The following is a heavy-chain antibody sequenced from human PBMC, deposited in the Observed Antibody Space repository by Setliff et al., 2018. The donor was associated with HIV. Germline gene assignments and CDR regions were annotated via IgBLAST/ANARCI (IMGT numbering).Heavy chain of an antibody. CDR2: ITYSGRA. Sequence: PSETLSLTCTVSGGSISSDDYYWNWIRQPPGKGLEWIGYITYSGRAYYNPSFKSRVTLSVDTSENQFSLRLSSVTAADTAVYVCARGGTVSADFDSWGQGTLVTVSA. J-gene: IGHJ4*02. V-gene: IGHV4-30-4*08. CDR3: ARGGTVSADFDS. CDR1: GGSISSDDYY. D-gene: IGHD6-19*01.